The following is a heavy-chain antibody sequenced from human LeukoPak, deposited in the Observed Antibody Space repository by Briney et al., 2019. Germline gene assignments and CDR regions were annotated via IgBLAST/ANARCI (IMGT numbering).Heavy chain of an antibody. CDR1: GGSISSYY. V-gene: IGHV4-59*01. D-gene: IGHD3-10*01. Sequence: PSETLSLTCTVSGGSISSYYWSWIRQPPGKGLEWIGYIYYSGSTNYNPSLKSRVTISVDTSKNQFSLKLSSVTAADTAVYYCARDREIEFGGYYYMDVWGKGTTVTVSS. J-gene: IGHJ6*03. CDR2: IYYSGST. CDR3: ARDREIEFGGYYYMDV.